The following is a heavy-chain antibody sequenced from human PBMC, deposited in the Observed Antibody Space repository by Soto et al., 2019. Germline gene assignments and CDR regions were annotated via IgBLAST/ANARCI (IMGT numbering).Heavy chain of an antibody. D-gene: IGHD3-10*01. J-gene: IGHJ4*02. CDR3: ARGRGGNGSGSYWNY. CDR1: GGSFSGYY. CDR2: INHSGST. V-gene: IGHV4-34*01. Sequence: SETLSLTCAVYGGSFSGYYWSWIRQPPGKGLEWIGEINHSGSTNYNPSLKSRVTISVDTSKNQFSLKLSSVTAADTAVYYCARGRGGNGSGSYWNYWGQGTLVTAPQ.